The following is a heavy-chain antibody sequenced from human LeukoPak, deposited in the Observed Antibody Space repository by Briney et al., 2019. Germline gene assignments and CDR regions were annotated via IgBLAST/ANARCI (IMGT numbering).Heavy chain of an antibody. D-gene: IGHD6-19*01. J-gene: IGHJ4*02. V-gene: IGHV1-69*05. CDR2: IIPIFGTA. CDR1: GGTFSSYA. Sequence: SVKVSCKASGGTFSSYAISWVRQAPGQGLEWMGGIIPIFGTANYAQKFQGRVTMTRDMSTSTVYMELSSLRSEDTAVYYCARDPVPNSSGWYGNFDYWGQGTLVTVSS. CDR3: ARDPVPNSSGWYGNFDY.